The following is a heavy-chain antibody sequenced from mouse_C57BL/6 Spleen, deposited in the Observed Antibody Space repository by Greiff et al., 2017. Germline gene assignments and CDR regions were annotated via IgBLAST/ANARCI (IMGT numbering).Heavy chain of an antibody. D-gene: IGHD2-1*01. CDR2: IDPSDSYT. Sequence: QVQLKQSGAELVRPGTSVKLSCKASGYTFTSYWMHWVKQRPGQGLEWIGVIDPSDSYTNYNQKFKGKATLTVDTSSSTAYMQLSSLTSEDSAVYYCARYGNSMYFDVWGTGTTVTVSS. CDR3: ARYGNSMYFDV. CDR1: GYTFTSYW. J-gene: IGHJ1*03. V-gene: IGHV1-59*01.